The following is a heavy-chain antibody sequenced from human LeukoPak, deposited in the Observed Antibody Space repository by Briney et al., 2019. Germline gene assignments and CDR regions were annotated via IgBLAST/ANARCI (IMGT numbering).Heavy chain of an antibody. CDR2: SRNKASSYTT. CDR1: GFTLSDHY. V-gene: IGHV3-72*01. Sequence: GGSLRLSCAASGFTLSDHYMDWVRQAPGKGLEWDGRSRNKASSYTTEYAASVKGRFTISRDDSKNSLYLEMNSLKTDDTAVYYCVRADSSGYFRFWGQGTLVTVSS. D-gene: IGHD3-22*01. CDR3: VRADSSGYFRF. J-gene: IGHJ4*02.